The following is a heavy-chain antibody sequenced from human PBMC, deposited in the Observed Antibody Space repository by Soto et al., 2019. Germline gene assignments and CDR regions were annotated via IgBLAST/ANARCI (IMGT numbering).Heavy chain of an antibody. CDR3: TKYLNTGTSSTYDS. D-gene: IGHD1-7*01. CDR1: GKTSTRYD. V-gene: IGHV1-8*01. J-gene: IGHJ4*02. CDR2: INPNSRNI. Sequence: GASVKVPCKASGKTSTRYDINSVRQATGHVLELMGWINPNSRNIGYAQKFQGLLTISRDDSKNTLYLQMNSLRADDTAIYYCTKYLNTGTSSTYDSWGQGTLVTVSS.